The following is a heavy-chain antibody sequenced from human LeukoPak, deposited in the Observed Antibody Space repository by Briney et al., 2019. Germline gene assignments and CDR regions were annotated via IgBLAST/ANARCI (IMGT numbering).Heavy chain of an antibody. J-gene: IGHJ3*02. Sequence: PSETLSLTCAVYGGSFSGHYWSWIRQPPGEGLEWIGEINHSGSTNYNPSLKSRVTISVDTSKNQFSLKLSSVTAADTAVYYCARQSSGPTDAFDIWGQGTMVTVSS. CDR3: ARQSSGPTDAFDI. D-gene: IGHD6-19*01. CDR1: GGSFSGHY. CDR2: INHSGST. V-gene: IGHV4-34*01.